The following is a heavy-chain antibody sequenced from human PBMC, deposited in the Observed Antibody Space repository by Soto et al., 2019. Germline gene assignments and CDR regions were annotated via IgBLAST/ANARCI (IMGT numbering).Heavy chain of an antibody. J-gene: IGHJ4*02. V-gene: IGHV1-18*04. D-gene: IGHD3-22*01. CDR2: ISGYNGNT. CDR1: GYTFTIYG. Sequence: QVQLVQSGAEVKKPGASVKVSCKASGYTFTIYGISWVRQAPGQGLEWMGWISGYNGNTDYAQNLQDRVTLTTDASTSSVYMELRSRRSDDTAVYYCARVDYYDSSGYYGYWGQGTRITVSS. CDR3: ARVDYYDSSGYYGY.